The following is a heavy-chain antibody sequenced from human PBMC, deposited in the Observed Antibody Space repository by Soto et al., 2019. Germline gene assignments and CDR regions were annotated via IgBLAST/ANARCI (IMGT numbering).Heavy chain of an antibody. D-gene: IGHD5-12*01. CDR2: IDPKSCGT. V-gene: IGHV1-2*02. J-gene: IGHJ4*02. Sequence: QLVQSGAEVKKPGASVRVSCKTSGPTFIAYYIHWVRQAPGQGLEWMGWIDPKSCGTTYEQKFLGRVTMPRDTTINTAYMDLNRLTSDDTAVYYCARVSVDVPEWGQGTLITVSS. CDR3: ARVSVDVPE. CDR1: GPTFIAYY.